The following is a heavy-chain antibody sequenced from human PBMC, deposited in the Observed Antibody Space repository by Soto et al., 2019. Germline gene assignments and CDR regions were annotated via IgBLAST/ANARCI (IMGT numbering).Heavy chain of an antibody. D-gene: IGHD4-17*01. Sequence: VQLQESGPGLVTPSQTLSLTCTVFGGSVSIGDYLWSWIRQRPGKGLEWIGYIHDSGNTYYIPSLKSLVTISLDTSKNQFSLKVTSMTAAETAVYFCARARGGDSGDYASLFDRWGQGNLVTVSS. CDR1: GGSVSIGDYL. CDR2: IHDSGNT. J-gene: IGHJ5*02. V-gene: IGHV4-30-4*01. CDR3: ARARGGDSGDYASLFDR.